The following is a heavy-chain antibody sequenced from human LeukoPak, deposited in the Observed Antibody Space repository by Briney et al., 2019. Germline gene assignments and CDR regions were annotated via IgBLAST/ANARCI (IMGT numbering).Heavy chain of an antibody. V-gene: IGHV3-21*01. D-gene: IGHD3-22*01. CDR2: ISSSSSYI. Sequence: PGGSLRLSCAASGFTFSSYSMNWVRRAPGEGLEGVSSISSSSSYIYYADSVKGRFTISRDNAKNSLYLQMNSLRAEDTAVYYCARDTSYYDSSGYTDGYYFDYWGQGTLVTVSS. CDR1: GFTFSSYS. CDR3: ARDTSYYDSSGYTDGYYFDY. J-gene: IGHJ4*02.